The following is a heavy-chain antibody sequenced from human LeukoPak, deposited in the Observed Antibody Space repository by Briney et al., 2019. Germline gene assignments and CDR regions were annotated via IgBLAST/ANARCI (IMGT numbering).Heavy chain of an antibody. Sequence: SETQSLTCTVSGGSISSYYWSWIRQPPGKGLEWIGYIYYSGSTNYNPSLKSRVTISVDTSKNQFSLKLTSVTAADTAVYYCARGGSGSWFVDYWGQGTLVTVSS. CDR2: IYYSGST. CDR1: GGSISSYY. D-gene: IGHD6-13*01. J-gene: IGHJ4*02. V-gene: IGHV4-59*08. CDR3: ARGGSGSWFVDY.